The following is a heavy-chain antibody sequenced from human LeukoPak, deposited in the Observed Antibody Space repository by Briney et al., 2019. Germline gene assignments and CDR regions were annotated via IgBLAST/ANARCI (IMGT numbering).Heavy chain of an antibody. J-gene: IGHJ5*02. Sequence: GGSLRLSCAAPGFMFHDYAIHWVRQAPGKGLEWVSLISGDGGSTFYADSVKGRFTISRDNSKNTLYLQMNSLRAEDTALYYCAKTSWYCSGGSCSNWFDPWGQGTLVTVSS. CDR2: ISGDGGST. CDR1: GFMFHDYA. V-gene: IGHV3-43*02. D-gene: IGHD2-15*01. CDR3: AKTSWYCSGGSCSNWFDP.